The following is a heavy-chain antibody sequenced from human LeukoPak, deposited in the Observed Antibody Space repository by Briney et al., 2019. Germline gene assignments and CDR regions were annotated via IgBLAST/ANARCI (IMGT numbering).Heavy chain of an antibody. D-gene: IGHD3-22*01. CDR1: GFRFNNYG. V-gene: IGHV3-23*01. Sequence: GGSLRLSCAASGFRFNNYGLVWVRQAPGKGMEWLAAISNDGGGTTYADFVKGRFTISRDNSKNTLFLHMNSLRAEDTALYYCAKGGSSGYCLDHWGQGTLVTVST. CDR2: ISNDGGGT. J-gene: IGHJ4*02. CDR3: AKGGSSGYCLDH.